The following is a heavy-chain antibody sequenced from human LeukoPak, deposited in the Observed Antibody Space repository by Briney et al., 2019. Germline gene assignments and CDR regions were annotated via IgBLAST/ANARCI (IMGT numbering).Heavy chain of an antibody. CDR1: GYTFTGYY. J-gene: IGHJ6*03. CDR3: ARGFPGYCSSTSCYPPYYYYMDV. D-gene: IGHD2-2*01. CDR2: INPNSGGT. Sequence: ASVKASCKASGYTFTGYYMHWVRQAPGQGLEWMGWINPNSGGTNYAQKFQGRVTMTRDTSISTAYMELSRLRSDDTAVYYCARGFPGYCSSTSCYPPYYYYMDVWGKGTTVTVSS. V-gene: IGHV1-2*02.